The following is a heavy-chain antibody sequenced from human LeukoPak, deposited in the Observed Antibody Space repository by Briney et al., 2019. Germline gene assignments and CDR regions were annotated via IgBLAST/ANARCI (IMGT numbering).Heavy chain of an antibody. Sequence: SETLSLTCTVSGGSISSSSYYWGWIRQPPGKGREWIGSIYYSGSTYYNPSLKSRVTISVDTSKNQFSLKLSSVTAADTAVYYCARDPRSGNRIVWGQGTLVTVSS. CDR3: ARDPRSGNRIV. CDR2: IYYSGST. CDR1: GGSISSSSYY. D-gene: IGHD1-14*01. J-gene: IGHJ4*02. V-gene: IGHV4-39*07.